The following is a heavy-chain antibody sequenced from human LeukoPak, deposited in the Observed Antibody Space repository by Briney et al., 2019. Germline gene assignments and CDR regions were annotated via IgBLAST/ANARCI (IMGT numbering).Heavy chain of an antibody. CDR2: IIPIFGTA. V-gene: IGHV1-69*05. Sequence: GSSVKVSCKASGGTFSSYAISWVRQAPGQGLEWMGGIIPIFGTANYAQKFQGRVTITTDESTSTAYMELSSLRSEDTAVYYCARVGYSTYYMDVWGKGTTVTVSS. J-gene: IGHJ6*03. CDR1: GGTFSSYA. D-gene: IGHD6-13*01. CDR3: ARVGYSTYYMDV.